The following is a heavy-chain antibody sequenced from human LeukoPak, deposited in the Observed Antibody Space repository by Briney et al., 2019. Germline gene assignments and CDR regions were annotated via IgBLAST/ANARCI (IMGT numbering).Heavy chain of an antibody. J-gene: IGHJ3*02. D-gene: IGHD2-8*02. CDR1: GFTFSSYS. CDR3: VREGLLAYRQAFDI. V-gene: IGHV3-48*02. CDR2: ISSSGSNI. Sequence: GSLRLSCAASGFTFSSYSMNWVRQAPGKGRGWISLISSSGSNIYYTDSMKGRFTISRDTAKNSLVLEMSSLRDEDTAVYYCVREGLLAYRQAFDIWGEGTIVTVSS.